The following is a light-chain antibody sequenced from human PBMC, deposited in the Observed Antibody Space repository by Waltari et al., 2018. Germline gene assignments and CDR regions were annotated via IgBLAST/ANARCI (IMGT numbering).Light chain of an antibody. Sequence: QSALTQPASVPGSPGQSITISCTGTDSDVGAYNLVSWYRQHPGKAPHLIIYEVSERPPGISDRFSGSKSDNTASLTISGLQADYEAVYYCSSYTTSNAPGVFGTGTKVTVL. CDR2: EVS. J-gene: IGLJ1*01. CDR3: SSYTTSNAPGV. CDR1: DSDVGAYNL. V-gene: IGLV2-14*01.